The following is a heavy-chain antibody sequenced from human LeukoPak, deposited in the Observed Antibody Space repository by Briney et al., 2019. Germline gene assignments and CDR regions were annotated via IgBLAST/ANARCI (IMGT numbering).Heavy chain of an antibody. CDR1: GYKFTRCW. CDR2: IYPGDSDT. CDR3: ARLGVWGSYRYPFDY. J-gene: IGHJ4*02. Sequence: GESLKISCKDSGYKFTRCWIGWVRQMPGKGLEWMGIIYPGDSDTRYSPSFQGQVTISADKSISTAYLQWSSLKASDTAMYYCARLGVWGSYRYPFDYWGQGTLVTVSS. D-gene: IGHD3-16*02. V-gene: IGHV5-51*01.